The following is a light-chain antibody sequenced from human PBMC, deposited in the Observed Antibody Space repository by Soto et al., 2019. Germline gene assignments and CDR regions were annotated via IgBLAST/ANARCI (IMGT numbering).Light chain of an antibody. Sequence: DIQVTQSPSTLSASVGDRVTITCRASQSISTWLAWYQQKPGKAPKLVTYDVSSFESGVPSRFSGSGSGTEFTLTISSLQPDDVATYYCQQYNSYPRTFGQGTKVEIK. CDR1: QSISTW. V-gene: IGKV1-5*01. CDR3: QQYNSYPRT. CDR2: DVS. J-gene: IGKJ1*01.